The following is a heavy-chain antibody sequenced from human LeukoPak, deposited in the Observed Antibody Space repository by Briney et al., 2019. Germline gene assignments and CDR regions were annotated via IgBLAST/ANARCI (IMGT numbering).Heavy chain of an antibody. D-gene: IGHD3-22*01. CDR2: ISSSSSSYI. Sequence: GGSLRLSCAASGFTFSSYSMNWVRQAPGKGLEWVSSISSSSSSYIYYADSVKGRFTISRDNAKNSLYLQMNSLRAEDTAVYYCARSPYYYDSSGYYVDWGQGTLVTVSS. CDR3: ARSPYYYDSSGYYVD. J-gene: IGHJ4*02. V-gene: IGHV3-21*01. CDR1: GFTFSSYS.